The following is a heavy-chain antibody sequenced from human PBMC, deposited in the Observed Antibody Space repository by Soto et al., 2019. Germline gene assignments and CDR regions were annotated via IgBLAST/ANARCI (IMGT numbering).Heavy chain of an antibody. CDR1: GFTFSTFG. J-gene: IGHJ3*02. Sequence: QVQLVESGGGVVHPGRSLRLSCAASGFTFSTFGIHWVRQAPGKGLEWVAVIAHDGRSKFYGDSVKGRFTISRDNSKNTLSLEMNSLRAEDTAVYYCAKDRGYCDSSSCYLGHSFGIWGQGTMVSVSS. CDR3: AKDRGYCDSSSCYLGHSFGI. D-gene: IGHD2-2*01. V-gene: IGHV3-30*18. CDR2: IAHDGRSK.